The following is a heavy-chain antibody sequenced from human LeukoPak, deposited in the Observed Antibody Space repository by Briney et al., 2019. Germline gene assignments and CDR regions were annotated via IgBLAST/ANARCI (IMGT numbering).Heavy chain of an antibody. Sequence: PGGSLRLSCAASGFTFSSYAMSWVRQAPGKGLEWVSAISGSGGSTYYAASVKGRFTISRDNSKNPLSLQMNRLRAEDTAVYYCAKGDQQWLVLGYWGQGTLVTVSS. CDR3: AKGDQQWLVLGY. D-gene: IGHD6-19*01. CDR2: ISGSGGST. CDR1: GFTFSSYA. V-gene: IGHV3-23*01. J-gene: IGHJ4*02.